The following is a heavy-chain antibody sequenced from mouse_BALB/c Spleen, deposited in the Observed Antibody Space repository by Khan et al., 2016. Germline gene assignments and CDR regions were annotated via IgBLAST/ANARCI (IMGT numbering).Heavy chain of an antibody. CDR3: ARLDCYAMDY. D-gene: IGHD2-4*01. Sequence: QVRLQQSGAELARPGASVKLSCKASGYTFTSYWMQWVKQRPGQGLEWIGAIYPGDGDTRYTQEFKGKATLTADKSSTTAYMQLSSLASEYSAVYYCARLDCYAMDYWGQGTSVTVAS. CDR2: IYPGDGDT. V-gene: IGHV1-87*01. J-gene: IGHJ4*01. CDR1: GYTFTSYW.